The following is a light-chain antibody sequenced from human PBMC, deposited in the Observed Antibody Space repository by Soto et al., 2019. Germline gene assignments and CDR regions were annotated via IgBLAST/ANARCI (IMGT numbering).Light chain of an antibody. CDR3: QQHVMPPVT. CDR2: DAS. CDR1: LSVSVY. V-gene: IGKV3-11*01. J-gene: IGKJ2*01. Sequence: VLKQTPATVPLFGGESASLSCRTSLSVSVYLDWYQQKPGQAPRLLISDASNRATGIPARFSGSGSGTDITLASGIRIPEDSAFYYCQQHVMPPVTCGRGTKVDIK.